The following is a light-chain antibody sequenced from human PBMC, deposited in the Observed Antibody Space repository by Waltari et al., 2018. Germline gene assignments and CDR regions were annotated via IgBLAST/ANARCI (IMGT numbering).Light chain of an antibody. Sequence: SALTQPASVSGSPGHSITISCTGTSSDVGGYDYVSWYQQNPGKAPKLMIYDVSNRPSGVSNRFSGSKSGNTASLTISGLQAEDEADYYCNSYTSSSTLVFGGGTKLTVL. CDR2: DVS. V-gene: IGLV2-14*03. J-gene: IGLJ2*01. CDR1: SSDVGGYDY. CDR3: NSYTSSSTLV.